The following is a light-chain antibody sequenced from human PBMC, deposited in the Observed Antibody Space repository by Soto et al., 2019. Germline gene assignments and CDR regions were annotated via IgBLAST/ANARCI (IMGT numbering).Light chain of an antibody. CDR2: EVS. CDR1: SSDVGGYNY. CDR3: SSYPSTSTNV. Sequence: QSALTQPASVSGSPGQSITISCTGTSSDVGGYNYVSWYQQHPGKAPKLMIYEVSNRPSGVSNRFSGSKSGNTASLTISGLQAEDEADYYCSSYPSTSTNVFGTGTKLTVL. J-gene: IGLJ1*01. V-gene: IGLV2-14*01.